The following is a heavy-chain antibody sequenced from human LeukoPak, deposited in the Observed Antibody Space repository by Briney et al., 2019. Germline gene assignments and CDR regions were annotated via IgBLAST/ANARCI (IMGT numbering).Heavy chain of an antibody. V-gene: IGHV4-4*07. Sequence: SETLSLTCTVSGGSMTTYYWTWIRQPAGRRLEWIGRIYTSETTHYNPSLKSRVTMSLDTSKNQFSLKLTSVTAADTAVYYCARGDRDLGYWGQGALVTVSS. D-gene: IGHD3-22*01. CDR3: ARGDRDLGY. J-gene: IGHJ4*02. CDR2: IYTSETT. CDR1: GGSMTTYY.